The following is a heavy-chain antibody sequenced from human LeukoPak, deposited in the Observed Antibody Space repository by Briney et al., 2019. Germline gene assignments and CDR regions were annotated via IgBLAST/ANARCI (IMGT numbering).Heavy chain of an antibody. Sequence: SETLSLTCAVYGGSFSGYYWSWIRQPPGKGLEWIGETNHSGSTNYNPSLKSRVTISVDTSKNQFSLKLSSVTAADTAVYYCARTYYDFWSGYPDAFDIWGQGTMVTVSS. CDR1: GGSFSGYY. V-gene: IGHV4-34*01. CDR3: ARTYYDFWSGYPDAFDI. D-gene: IGHD3-3*01. CDR2: TNHSGST. J-gene: IGHJ3*02.